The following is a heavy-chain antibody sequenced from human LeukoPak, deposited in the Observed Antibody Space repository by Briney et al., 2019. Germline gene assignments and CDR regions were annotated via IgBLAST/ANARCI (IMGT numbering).Heavy chain of an antibody. D-gene: IGHD2-2*02. CDR2: ISGSGGST. CDR1: GFTSSSYA. V-gene: IGHV3-23*01. J-gene: IGHJ4*02. CDR3: AKGRCSSTSCYIDDY. Sequence: GGSLRLSCAASGFTSSSYAMTWVRQAPGKGLEWVSGISGSGGSTYYADSVKGRFTISRDNSKNTLYLQMNSLRAEDTAVYYCAKGRCSSTSCYIDDYWGQGTLVTVSS.